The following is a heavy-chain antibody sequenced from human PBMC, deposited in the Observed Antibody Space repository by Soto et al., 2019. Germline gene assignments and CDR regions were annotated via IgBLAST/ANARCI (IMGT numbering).Heavy chain of an antibody. D-gene: IGHD1-26*01. J-gene: IGHJ6*02. CDR1: GFTFDDYT. V-gene: IGHV3-43*01. CDR3: AKDIIMGATGYYYYYGMDV. Sequence: PGGSLRLSCAASGFTFDDYTMHWVRQAPGKGLEWVSLIGWDGGSTYYADSVKGRFTISRDNSKNSLYLQMNSLRTEDTALYYCAKDIIMGATGYYYYYGMDVWGQGTTVTVSS. CDR2: IGWDGGST.